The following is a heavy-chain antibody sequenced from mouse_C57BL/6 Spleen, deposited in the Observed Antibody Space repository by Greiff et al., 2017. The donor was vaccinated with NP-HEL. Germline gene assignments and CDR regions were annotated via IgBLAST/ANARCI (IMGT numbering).Heavy chain of an antibody. CDR2: ISSGGDYI. D-gene: IGHD1-1*01. Sequence: EVKLMESGEGLVKPGGSLKLSCAASGFTFSSYAMSWVRQTPEKRLEWVAYISSGGDYIYYADTVKGRFTISRDNARNTLYLQMSSLKSEDTAMYYCTRDYYGSRGDWYFDVWGTGTTVTVSS. V-gene: IGHV5-9-1*02. CDR1: GFTFSSYA. CDR3: TRDYYGSRGDWYFDV. J-gene: IGHJ1*03.